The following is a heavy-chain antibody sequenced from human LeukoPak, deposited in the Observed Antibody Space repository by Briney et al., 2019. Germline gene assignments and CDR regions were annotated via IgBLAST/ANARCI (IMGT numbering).Heavy chain of an antibody. J-gene: IGHJ5*02. CDR1: GYSFTNYW. D-gene: IGHD3-10*01. V-gene: IGHV5-51*01. CDR2: IFPGDSET. CDR3: ARQGEGDAMVRGVSQRFKGDWCDP. Sequence: GESLKISCKGSGYSFTNYWIGWVRQMPGQGLEWMGIIFPGDSETRYSPSIQGQVTMSVDKSISTAYLHWSSLKASDTATYYCARQGEGDAMVRGVSQRFKGDWCDPWGQGTLVTVTS.